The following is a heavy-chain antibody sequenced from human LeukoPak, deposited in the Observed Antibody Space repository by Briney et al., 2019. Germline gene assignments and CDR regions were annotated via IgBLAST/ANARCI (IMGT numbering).Heavy chain of an antibody. V-gene: IGHV4-59*01. CDR1: GGSISSYY. CDR3: ARVAVMAAAAGSGSFDY. Sequence: SETLSLTCTVSGGSISSYYWSWIRQPPGKGLEWIGYIYYSGSTNYNPSLKSRVTISVDTSKNQFSLKLSSVTAADTAVYYCARVAVMAAAAGSGSFDYWGQGTLVTVSS. J-gene: IGHJ4*02. CDR2: IYYSGST. D-gene: IGHD6-13*01.